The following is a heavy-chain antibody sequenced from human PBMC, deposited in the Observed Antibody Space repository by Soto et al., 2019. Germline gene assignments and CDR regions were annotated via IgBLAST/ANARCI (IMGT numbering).Heavy chain of an antibody. CDR3: AKDPTGTTRNFAY. V-gene: IGHV3-23*01. CDR1: GFTLRNYA. J-gene: IGHJ4*02. D-gene: IGHD1-7*01. Sequence: GGSLRLSCAASGFTLRNYAMSWVRQAPGKGLEWVLVISGSVGNTYYADSVKGRFTISRDYSRNTLYLQLNSLRAEDTALYYCAKDPTGTTRNFAYWGQGTLVTVSS. CDR2: ISGSVGNT.